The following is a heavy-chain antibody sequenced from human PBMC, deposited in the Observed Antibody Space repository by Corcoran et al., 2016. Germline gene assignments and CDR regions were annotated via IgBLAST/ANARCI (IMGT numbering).Heavy chain of an antibody. V-gene: IGHV4-4*02. CDR3: VADSLANGRVG. CDR2: MYHSGSA. D-gene: IGHD2-8*01. CDR1: GGSINSGYW. Sequence: QVQLQESGPGLVRPSGTLSLTCAVSGGSINSGYWWSWVRQPPGMGLEWIGAMYHSGSADYNPSLKSRVIISLYTSKNQLSLRLSSVTAADTAIYYCVADSLANGRVGWGQGTLVTVSS. J-gene: IGHJ1*01.